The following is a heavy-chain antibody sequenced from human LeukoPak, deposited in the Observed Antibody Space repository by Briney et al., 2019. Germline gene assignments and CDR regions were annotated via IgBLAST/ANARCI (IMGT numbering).Heavy chain of an antibody. Sequence: AGGSLRLSCAASGFTFSSYWMTWVRQAPAKGLEWVANIKQDGSEKYYVDSVKGRFTISRDNARNSLYLKMNSLRAEDTAVYYCARDWGGKNDSWGQGTLVTVSS. D-gene: IGHD3-16*01. CDR3: ARDWGGKNDS. CDR1: GFTFSSYW. J-gene: IGHJ4*02. CDR2: IKQDGSEK. V-gene: IGHV3-7*01.